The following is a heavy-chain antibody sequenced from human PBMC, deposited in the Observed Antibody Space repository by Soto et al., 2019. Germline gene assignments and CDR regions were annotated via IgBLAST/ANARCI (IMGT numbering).Heavy chain of an antibody. J-gene: IGHJ4*02. D-gene: IGHD5-18*01. CDR3: AGEFHVDTAMVTLGPFDY. CDR1: GFTFSSYG. V-gene: IGHV3-33*01. CDR2: IWYDGSNK. Sequence: GGSLRLSCAASGFTFSSYGMHWVRQAPGKGLEWVAVIWYDGSNKYYADSVKGRFTISRDNSKNTLYLQMNSLRAEDTAVYYCAGEFHVDTAMVTLGPFDYWGQGTLVTVSS.